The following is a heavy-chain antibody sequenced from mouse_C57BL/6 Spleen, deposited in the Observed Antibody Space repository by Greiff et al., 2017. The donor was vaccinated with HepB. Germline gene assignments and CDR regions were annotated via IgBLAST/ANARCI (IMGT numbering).Heavy chain of an antibody. CDR3: ALTGTGWFAY. D-gene: IGHD4-1*01. CDR1: GYTFTDYY. CDR2: INPNNGGT. Sequence: VQLQQSGPELVKPGASVKISCKASGYTFTDYYMNWVKQSHGKSLEWIGDINPNNGGTSYNQKFKGKATLTVDKSSSTAYMELRSLTSEDSSVYYCALTGTGWFAYWGQGTLVTVSA. J-gene: IGHJ3*01. V-gene: IGHV1-26*01.